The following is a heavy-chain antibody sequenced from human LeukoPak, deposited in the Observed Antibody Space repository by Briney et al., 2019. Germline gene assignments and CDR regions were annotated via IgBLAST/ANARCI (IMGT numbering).Heavy chain of an antibody. D-gene: IGHD3-16*01. Sequence: GGSLRLSCVASGFSFSVYAMSWVRQAPGKGLEWVSGISGSGGRTYSADSVKGRFTISRDNSKNTLYLQMNSLRAEDTAVYYCAKWHYDYVWGAVDIWGQGTMVTVSS. CDR3: AKWHYDYVWGAVDI. J-gene: IGHJ3*02. V-gene: IGHV3-23*01. CDR1: GFSFSVYA. CDR2: ISGSGGRT.